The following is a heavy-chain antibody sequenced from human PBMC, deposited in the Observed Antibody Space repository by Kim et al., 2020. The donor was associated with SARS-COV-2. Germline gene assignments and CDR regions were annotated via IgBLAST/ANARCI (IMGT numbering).Heavy chain of an antibody. Sequence: GGSLRLSCAASGFTFSTWFVQWVRQAPGKGLEWVAVMWDDVGREYYEDSVKGRFTIPGDNSKKTVYLKMTSLRPEDTAVYYCATWTRQLGNCQYYAMNI. V-gene: IGHV3-30*04. CDR2: MWDDVGRE. CDR3: ATWTRQLGNCQYYAMNI. J-gene: IGHJ6*01. CDR1: GFTFSTWF. D-gene: IGHD7-27*01.